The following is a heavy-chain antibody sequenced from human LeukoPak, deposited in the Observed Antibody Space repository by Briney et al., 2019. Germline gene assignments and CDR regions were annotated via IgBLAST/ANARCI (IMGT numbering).Heavy chain of an antibody. CDR2: ISYDGSNK. CDR3: ARDPTGGFDY. CDR1: GFTFSSYA. D-gene: IGHD1-26*01. J-gene: IGHJ4*02. V-gene: IGHV3-30*04. Sequence: GRSLRLSCAASGFTFSSYAVHWVRQAPGKGLEWVAVISYDGSNKYYADSVKGRFTISRDNSKNTLYLQMNSLRAEDTAVYYCARDPTGGFDYWGQGTLVTVSS.